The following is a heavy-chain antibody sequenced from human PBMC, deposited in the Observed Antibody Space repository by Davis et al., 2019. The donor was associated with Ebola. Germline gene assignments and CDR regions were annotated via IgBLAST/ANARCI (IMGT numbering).Heavy chain of an antibody. D-gene: IGHD5-18*01. CDR3: ASSGIQLWPVY. CDR2: ISYDGSNK. CDR1: GFRFSIYA. Sequence: GESLKISCVASGFRFSIYAMHWVRQVPGKGLEWVAVISYDGSNKYYADSVKGRFTISRDNSKNTLYLQMNSLRTEDTALYYCASSGIQLWPVYWGQGTLVTVSS. J-gene: IGHJ4*02. V-gene: IGHV3-30-3*01.